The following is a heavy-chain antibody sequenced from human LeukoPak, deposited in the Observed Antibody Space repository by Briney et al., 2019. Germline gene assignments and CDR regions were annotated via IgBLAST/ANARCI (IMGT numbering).Heavy chain of an antibody. V-gene: IGHV1-69*04. Sequence: SVKVSCKASGGTLSSYAISWVRQSPGQGLQWMGRIIPILGIANYAQKFQGRVTITADKSTSTAYMELSSLRSEDTAVYYCARDLGASLEQPFQHWGQGTLVTVSS. J-gene: IGHJ1*01. CDR3: ARDLGASLEQPFQH. CDR1: GGTLSSYA. D-gene: IGHD3-16*01. CDR2: IIPILGIA.